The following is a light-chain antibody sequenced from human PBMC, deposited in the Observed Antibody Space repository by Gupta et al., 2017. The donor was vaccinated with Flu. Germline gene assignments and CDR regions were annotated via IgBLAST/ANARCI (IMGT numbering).Light chain of an antibody. CDR1: QSVTTN. V-gene: IGKV3-15*01. J-gene: IGKJ2*01. CDR3: QQFNDWPYT. Sequence: GESATLSCGASQSVTTNLAWYQPTPGQVPRLLIFAASTRAPGVPTRFSARGSGTEFTLTISGLQSEDFAVYYCQQFNDWPYTFGQGTKVEIK. CDR2: AAS.